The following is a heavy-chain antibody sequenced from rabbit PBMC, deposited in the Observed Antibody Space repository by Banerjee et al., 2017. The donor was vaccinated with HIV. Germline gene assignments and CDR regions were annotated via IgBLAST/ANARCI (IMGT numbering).Heavy chain of an antibody. J-gene: IGHJ4*01. D-gene: IGHD1-1*01. CDR2: IYVGGSGTT. CDR3: VRGATNSNYFLNL. Sequence: QEQLVESGGDLVKPEGSLTLTCTASGFSFSNYWMYWVRQAPGKGLEWIGTIYVGGSGTTYYANWAKGRFTVSKTSSTTVTLQMTSLTAADTATYFCVRGATNSNYFLNLWGQGTLVTVS. CDR1: GFSFSNYW. V-gene: IGHV1S45*01.